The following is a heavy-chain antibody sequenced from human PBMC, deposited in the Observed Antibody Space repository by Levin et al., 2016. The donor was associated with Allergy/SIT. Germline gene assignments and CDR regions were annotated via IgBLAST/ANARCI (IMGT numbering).Heavy chain of an antibody. V-gene: IGHV4-34*01. J-gene: IGHJ6*02. D-gene: IGHD1-14*01. Sequence: WIRQPPGKGLEWIGEINHSGSTNYNPSLKSRVTISVDTSKNQFSLKLSSVTAADTAVYYCARGTLGSMDVWGRRDHGHRLL. CDR3: ARGTLGSMDV. CDR2: INHSGST.